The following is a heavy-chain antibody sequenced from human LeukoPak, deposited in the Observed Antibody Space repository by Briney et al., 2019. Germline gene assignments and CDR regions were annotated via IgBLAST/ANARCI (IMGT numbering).Heavy chain of an antibody. Sequence: SETLSLTCTVSGGSISSGSYYWSWIRQPAGKGLEWIGRIYTCGSTNYNPSLKSRVTISVDTSKNQFSLKLSSVTAADTAVYYCARDGSKFHTSCCSWFDPWGQGTLVTVSS. CDR3: ARDGSKFHTSCCSWFDP. D-gene: IGHD2-2*01. V-gene: IGHV4-61*02. CDR2: IYTCGST. J-gene: IGHJ5*02. CDR1: GGSISSGSYY.